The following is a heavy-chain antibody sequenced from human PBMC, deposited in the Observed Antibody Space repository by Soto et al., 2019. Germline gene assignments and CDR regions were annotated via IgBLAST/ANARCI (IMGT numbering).Heavy chain of an antibody. CDR2: IYHSGST. D-gene: IGHD6-13*01. CDR3: ARVLAAAGPSPDGNYYYYGMDV. CDR1: GYSISSGYY. Sequence: KPSETLSLTCAVSGYSISSGYYWGWIRQPPGKGLEWIGSIYHSGSTYYNPSLKSRVTISVDTSKNQFSLKLGSVTAADTAVYYCARVLAAAGPSPDGNYYYYGMDVWGQGTTVTVSS. V-gene: IGHV4-38-2*01. J-gene: IGHJ6*02.